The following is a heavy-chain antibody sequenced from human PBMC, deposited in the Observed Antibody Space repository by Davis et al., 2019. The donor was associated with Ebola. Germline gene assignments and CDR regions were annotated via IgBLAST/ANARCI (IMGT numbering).Heavy chain of an antibody. CDR2: MNPNSGNT. Sequence: AASVKVSCKASGYTFTSYDINWVRQATGQGLEWMGWMNPNSGNTGYAQKLQGRVTMTTDTSTSTAYMELRSLRSDDTAVYYCARDPSPYGDYGHGMDVWGQGTTVTVSS. V-gene: IGHV1-8*01. CDR1: GYTFTSYD. D-gene: IGHD4-17*01. CDR3: ARDPSPYGDYGHGMDV. J-gene: IGHJ6*02.